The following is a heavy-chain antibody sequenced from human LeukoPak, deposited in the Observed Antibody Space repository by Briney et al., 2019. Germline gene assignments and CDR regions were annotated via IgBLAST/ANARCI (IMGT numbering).Heavy chain of an antibody. CDR2: NK. Sequence: NKYYADSVKGRFTISRDNSKNTLYLQMNSLRAEDTAVYYCAKDLRFLEWLTGPLSDAFDIWGQGTMVTVSS. D-gene: IGHD3-3*01. CDR3: AKDLRFLEWLTGPLSDAFDI. J-gene: IGHJ3*02. V-gene: IGHV3-30-3*02.